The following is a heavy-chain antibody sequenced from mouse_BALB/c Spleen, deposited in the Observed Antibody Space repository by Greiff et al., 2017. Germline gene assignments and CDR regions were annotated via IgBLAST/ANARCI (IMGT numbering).Heavy chain of an antibody. Sequence: VQLKESGGGLVKPGGSLKLSCAASGFTFSSYTMSWVRQTPEKRLEWVATISSGGGNTYYPDSVKGRFTISRDNAKNNLYLQMSSLRSEDTALYYCARSVYDYGYAMDYWGQGTSVTVS. CDR3: ARSVYDYGYAMDY. CDR2: ISSGGGNT. CDR1: GFTFSSYT. V-gene: IGHV5-9*03. D-gene: IGHD2-4*01. J-gene: IGHJ4*01.